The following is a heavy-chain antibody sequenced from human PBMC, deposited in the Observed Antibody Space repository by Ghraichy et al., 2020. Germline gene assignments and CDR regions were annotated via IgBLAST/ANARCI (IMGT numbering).Heavy chain of an antibody. V-gene: IGHV3-66*02. D-gene: IGHD3-3*01. CDR2: IYSGGST. CDR1: GFTVSSNY. J-gene: IGHJ4*02. Sequence: GESLNISCAASGFTVSSNYMSWVRQAPGKGLEWVSVIYSGGSTYYADSVKGRFTISRDNSKNTLYLQMNSLRAEDTAVYYCARAFVGGHYDFWSGYQGSGYFDYWGQGTLVTVSS. CDR3: ARAFVGGHYDFWSGYQGSGYFDY.